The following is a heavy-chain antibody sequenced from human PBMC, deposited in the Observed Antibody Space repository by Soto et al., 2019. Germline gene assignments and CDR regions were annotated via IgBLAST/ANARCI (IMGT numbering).Heavy chain of an antibody. V-gene: IGHV3-53*01. CDR3: ARGFPSMTYYGEYYFDY. D-gene: IGHD3-10*01. Sequence: EVQLVESGGGLIQPGGSLRLSCEVSGFTVSSNYMSWVRQAPGKGLEWVSVFYAGGSIYYADSVKGRFTISRDNSKNTLYLLMKSLRAEDTAVYYCARGFPSMTYYGEYYFDYWGQGTLVTVSS. CDR2: FYAGGSI. CDR1: GFTVSSNY. J-gene: IGHJ4*02.